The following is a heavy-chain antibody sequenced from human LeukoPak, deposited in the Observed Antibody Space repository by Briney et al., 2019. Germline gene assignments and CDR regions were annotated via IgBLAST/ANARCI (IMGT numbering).Heavy chain of an antibody. CDR1: GFTFSSYS. D-gene: IGHD1-14*01. V-gene: IGHV3-21*01. J-gene: IGHJ4*02. Sequence: GGSLRLSCAASGFTFSSYSMNWVRQAPGKGLEWVSSISSRSSYIYYADSVKGRFTISRDNAKNSLYLQMNSLRAEDTAVYYCARDPPETDYWGQGTLVTVSS. CDR2: ISSRSSYI. CDR3: ARDPPETDY.